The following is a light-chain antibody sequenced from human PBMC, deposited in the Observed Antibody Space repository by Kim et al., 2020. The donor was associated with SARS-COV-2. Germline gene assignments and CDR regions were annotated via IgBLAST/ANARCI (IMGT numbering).Light chain of an antibody. V-gene: IGKV3-15*01. CDR3: QQYNYWPWT. J-gene: IGKJ1*01. Sequence: EIVMTQSPATLSVSAGERATLSCRASQSVSSNLAWYQQKPGQAPRLLIYGASTRATGIPARFSGSGSGTEFTLTISSLQSEDFAVYYCQQYNYWPWTFGQWTKVYIK. CDR1: QSVSSN. CDR2: GAS.